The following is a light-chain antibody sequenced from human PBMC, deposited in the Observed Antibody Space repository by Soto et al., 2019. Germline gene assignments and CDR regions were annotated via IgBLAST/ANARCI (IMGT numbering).Light chain of an antibody. V-gene: IGKV3-11*01. J-gene: IGKJ3*01. CDR1: QSVSSY. Sequence: EIVLTQSPATLSLSPGERATLSCRASQSVSSYLAWYQQKPGQAPRLLIYDASIRATGIPARFSGGGSGTHFSITISMLEPEDFAVYYGQQRSNWPSFTFGPGTKVDIK. CDR3: QQRSNWPSFT. CDR2: DAS.